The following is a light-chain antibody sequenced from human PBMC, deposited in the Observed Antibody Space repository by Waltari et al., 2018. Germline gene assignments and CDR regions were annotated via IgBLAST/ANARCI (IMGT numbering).Light chain of an antibody. CDR3: QQYYSTLYT. V-gene: IGKV4-1*01. CDR2: WAS. J-gene: IGKJ2*01. Sequence: DIVMTQSPESLAVSLGERATINCKSSQSVLYSSNNQNYLAWYQQKPGQPPKLLIYWASTRESGVPDRFSGSGSGTDFTLTISSLQAEDVAVYYCQQYYSTLYTFGQGTKLEIK. CDR1: QSVLYSSNNQNY.